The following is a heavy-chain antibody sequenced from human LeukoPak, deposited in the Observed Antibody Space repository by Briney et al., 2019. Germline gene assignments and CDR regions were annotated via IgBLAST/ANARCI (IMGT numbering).Heavy chain of an antibody. CDR2: IYYSGST. J-gene: IGHJ4*02. CDR1: GGSIRSSYYY. CDR3: ARVTADYHCSSTSCYFGHFDY. Sequence: SETLSLTCTVSGGSIRSSYYYWGWIRQPPGKGLEWIGYIYYSGSTNYNPSLKSRVTISVDTSKNQFSLKLSSVTAADTAVYYCARVTADYHCSSTSCYFGHFDYWGQGTLVTVSS. D-gene: IGHD2-2*01. V-gene: IGHV4-61*05.